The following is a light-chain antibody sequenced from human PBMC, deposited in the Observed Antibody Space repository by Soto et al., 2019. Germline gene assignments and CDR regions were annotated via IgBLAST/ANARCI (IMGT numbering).Light chain of an antibody. J-gene: IGLJ3*02. CDR3: TSYVGSDIWV. CDR2: EVS. V-gene: IGLV2-8*01. CDR1: SSDVGAYKY. Sequence: QSVLTQPPSASGSPGQSVTISCTGTSSDVGAYKYVPWYQQYPGKAPKLMIYEVSKRPSGVPARFSGSKSGNTASLTVSGLQSEDEADYYCTSYVGSDIWVFGGGTKLTVL.